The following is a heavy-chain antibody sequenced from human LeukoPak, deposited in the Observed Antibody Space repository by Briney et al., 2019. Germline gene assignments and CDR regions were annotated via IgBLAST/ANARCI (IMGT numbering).Heavy chain of an antibody. CDR3: ARHGDGYDDTLDI. CDR1: GDSISPYY. Sequence: SETLSLTCTVSGDSISPYYWNWIRQPPGKGLEWIGDISYSGSTKYIPSLKSRVSISMDTSKNQFFLKLTSVTAADTAMYYCARHGDGYDDTLDIWGQGTMVTVSS. J-gene: IGHJ3*02. D-gene: IGHD5-24*01. CDR2: ISYSGST. V-gene: IGHV4-59*08.